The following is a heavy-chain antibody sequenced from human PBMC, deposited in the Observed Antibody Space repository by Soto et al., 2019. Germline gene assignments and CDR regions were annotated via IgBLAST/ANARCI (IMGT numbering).Heavy chain of an antibody. D-gene: IGHD3-9*01. CDR2: ISYDGSNK. J-gene: IGHJ6*02. CDR1: GFTFSSYG. Sequence: ESGGGVVQPGRSLRLSCAASGFTFSSYGMHWVRQAPGKGLEWVAVISYDGSNKYYADSVKGRFTISRDNSKNTLYLQMNSLRAEDTAVYYCAKDDILTGYYPPYGMDVWGQGTTVTVSS. V-gene: IGHV3-30*18. CDR3: AKDDILTGYYPPYGMDV.